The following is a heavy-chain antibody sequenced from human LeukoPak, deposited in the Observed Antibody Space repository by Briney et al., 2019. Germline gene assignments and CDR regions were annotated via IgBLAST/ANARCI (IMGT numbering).Heavy chain of an antibody. CDR1: GGSLSGRGNN. Sequence: SETLSLTGTVPGGSLSGRGNNGGGIRKPPGKGRGGMGSIYYSGTTYYNPSLKSRVTISLDTSKNQLSLKLNSVTAADTAVYYCASQGYYDSSPFDPWGQGTLVTVSS. D-gene: IGHD3-22*01. CDR2: IYYSGTT. CDR3: ASQGYYDSSPFDP. V-gene: IGHV4-39*01. J-gene: IGHJ5*02.